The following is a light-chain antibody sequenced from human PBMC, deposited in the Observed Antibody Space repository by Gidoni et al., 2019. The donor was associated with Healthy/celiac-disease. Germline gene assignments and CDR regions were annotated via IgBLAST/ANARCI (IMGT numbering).Light chain of an antibody. CDR3: QQRSNWPTIT. V-gene: IGKV3-11*01. CDR2: DAS. Sequence: DIVLTQSPAILSLSPGERATLSCRASQSVSSYLAWYQQKPGQAPRLLIYDASNRATGIPARFSGSGSGTDFTLTISSLEPEDFAVYYCQQRSNWPTITFGQGTQLEIK. CDR1: QSVSSY. J-gene: IGKJ5*01.